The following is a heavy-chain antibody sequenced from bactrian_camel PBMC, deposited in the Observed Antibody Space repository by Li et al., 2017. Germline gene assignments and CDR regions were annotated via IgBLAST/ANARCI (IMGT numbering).Heavy chain of an antibody. Sequence: VQLVESGGGSVRAGGSLRLSCLISGHHYNNNCVGWFRQAPGKEREGVAASFTGGLNTYYADSVKGRFTISQDNAKNTVFLQMNSLKPEDTAMYYCAAGATYSDYSMYPADFDNWGQGTQVTVS. J-gene: IGHJ6*01. CDR2: SFTGGLNT. D-gene: IGHD4*01. CDR1: GHHYNNNC. V-gene: IGHV3S53*01. CDR3: AAGATYSDYSMYPADFDN.